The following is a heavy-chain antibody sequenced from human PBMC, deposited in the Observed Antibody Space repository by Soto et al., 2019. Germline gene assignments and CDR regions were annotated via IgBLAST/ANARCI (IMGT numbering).Heavy chain of an antibody. D-gene: IGHD3-9*01. J-gene: IGHJ6*02. CDR3: AKDGGRTTYYDILTAPDYYYGMDV. V-gene: IGHV3-43*01. CDR2: ISWDGGST. CDR1: GFTFDDYT. Sequence: GGSLRLSCAASGFTFDDYTMHWVRQAPGKGLEWVSLISWDGGSTYYADSVKGRFTISRDNSKNSLYLQMNSLRTEDTALYYCAKDGGRTTYYDILTAPDYYYGMDVWGQGTTVTVSS.